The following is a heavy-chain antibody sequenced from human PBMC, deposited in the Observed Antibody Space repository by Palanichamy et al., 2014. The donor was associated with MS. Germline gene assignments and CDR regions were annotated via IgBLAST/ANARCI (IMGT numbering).Heavy chain of an antibody. Sequence: QVQLQESGPGLVKPSQTLSLTCTVSGGSINSGDYYWSWIRQPPGKGLEWIGYIYYSGSTSYNPSLKSRVTISVDTSKNQFSLKLNSVTVADTAVYYCARGGSGSYYYYYGMDVWGQGTTVTVSS. CDR3: ARGGSGSYYYYYGMDV. CDR1: GGSINSGDYY. CDR2: IYYSGST. J-gene: IGHJ6*02. D-gene: IGHD3-10*01. V-gene: IGHV4-30-4*01.